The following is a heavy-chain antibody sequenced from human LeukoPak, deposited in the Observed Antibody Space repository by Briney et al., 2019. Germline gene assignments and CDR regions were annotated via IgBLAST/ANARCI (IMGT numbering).Heavy chain of an antibody. CDR3: AREALRGSDYEANLDY. CDR1: GVSISSSY. CDR2: MYYSGST. D-gene: IGHD1-26*01. J-gene: IGHJ4*02. V-gene: IGHV4-59*12. Sequence: PSETLSLTCTVSGVSISSSYWSWIRQPPGKGLEWIGYMYYSGSTNYNPSLKSRVTMSVDTPNNQFSLKLSSVTAADTAVYYCAREALRGSDYEANLDYWGQGTLVTVSS.